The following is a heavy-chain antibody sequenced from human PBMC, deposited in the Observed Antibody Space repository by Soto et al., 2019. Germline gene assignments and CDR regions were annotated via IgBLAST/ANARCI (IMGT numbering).Heavy chain of an antibody. CDR3: AIGQYEVLTGSIAFDI. CDR1: GYTFTSYG. Sequence: ASVKVSCKASGYTFTSYGISWVRQAPGQGLEWMGWISAYNGNTNYAQKLQGRVTMTRDTSTSTAYMELRSLRSDDTAVYYCAIGQYEVLTGSIAFDIWGQGTMVTVSS. CDR2: ISAYNGNT. V-gene: IGHV1-18*01. J-gene: IGHJ3*02. D-gene: IGHD3-9*01.